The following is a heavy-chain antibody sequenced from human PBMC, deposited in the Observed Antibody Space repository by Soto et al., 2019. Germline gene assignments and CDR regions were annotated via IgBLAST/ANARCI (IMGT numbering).Heavy chain of an antibody. CDR1: GFTFSIYW. D-gene: IGHD5-18*01. J-gene: IGHJ6*02. CDR3: ARDAEEGYSYGYPTYYYYGMDV. V-gene: IGHV3-7*05. Sequence: GGSLRLSCAASGFTFSIYWMSWVRQAPGKGLEWVANIKQDGSEKYYVDSVKGRFTISRDNAKNSLYLQMNSLRAEDTAVYYCARDAEEGYSYGYPTYYYYGMDVWGQGTTVTVSS. CDR2: IKQDGSEK.